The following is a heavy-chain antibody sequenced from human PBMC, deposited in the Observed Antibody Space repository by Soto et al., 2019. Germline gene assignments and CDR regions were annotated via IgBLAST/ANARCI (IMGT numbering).Heavy chain of an antibody. D-gene: IGHD6-19*01. CDR3: AKDAPRLDGCYYLDY. Sequence: EVQVLESGGGLVQPGGSLRLSCVASGFTFNRQDMGWVRQAPGKGLEWVSGISASGGDTPYADSVRGRFTISSDNSKNTLYLQMNSLRAEDTAVYYCAKDAPRLDGCYYLDYWGRVTLVTVSS. V-gene: IGHV3-23*01. CDR2: ISASGGDT. J-gene: IGHJ4*02. CDR1: GFTFNRQD.